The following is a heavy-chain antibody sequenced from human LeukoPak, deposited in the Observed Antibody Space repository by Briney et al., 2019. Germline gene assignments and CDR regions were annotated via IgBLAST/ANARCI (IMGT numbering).Heavy chain of an antibody. V-gene: IGHV3-23*01. CDR1: GFTFSNYA. J-gene: IGHJ4*02. Sequence: PGASLRLSCAASGFTFSNYAMSWVRQAPGKGLEWVSAITGSGSGIYYADSMKSRFTISRDNSKNTLYLQTNSLRAEDTAVYYCAKWGDYDVLAGYYVSDYWGQGTLVTVSS. D-gene: IGHD3-9*01. CDR2: ITGSGSGI. CDR3: AKWGDYDVLAGYYVSDY.